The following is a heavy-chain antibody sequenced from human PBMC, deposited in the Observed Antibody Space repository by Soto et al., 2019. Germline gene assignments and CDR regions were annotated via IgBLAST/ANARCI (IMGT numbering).Heavy chain of an antibody. V-gene: IGHV1-69*05. CDR1: GGTFSSYA. D-gene: IGHD2-15*01. CDR3: ARKYCSGGSCYLTSRDAFDI. CDR2: IIPIFGTA. J-gene: IGHJ3*02. Sequence: QVQLVQSGAEVKKPGSSVKVSCKASGGTFSSYAISWVRQAPGQGLEWMGGIIPIFGTANYARKFQGRVTITPDEATSTDYMALSGLRSEDTAVYYCARKYCSGGSCYLTSRDAFDIWGQGTMVTVSS.